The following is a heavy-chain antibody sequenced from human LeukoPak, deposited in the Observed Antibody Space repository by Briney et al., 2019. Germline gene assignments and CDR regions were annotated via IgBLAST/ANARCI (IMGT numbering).Heavy chain of an antibody. J-gene: IGHJ6*03. Sequence: VGSVKVSCKASGYTFTDYYMHWVRQAPGQGLEWMAWINPASGGTKYAQTFQGRVTVSRDTSQSTDYMEMSRLRSGDTAVYYCATGGRTGMFGSDQYYFYIDVWGKGTTVSVSS. CDR3: ATGGRTGMFGSDQYYFYIDV. V-gene: IGHV1-2*02. CDR1: GYTFTDYY. CDR2: INPASGGT. D-gene: IGHD2-21*02.